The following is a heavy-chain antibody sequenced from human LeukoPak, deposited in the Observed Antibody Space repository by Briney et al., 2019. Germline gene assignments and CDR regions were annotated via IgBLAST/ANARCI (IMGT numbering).Heavy chain of an antibody. Sequence: GGSLRLSCAASGFTFSSYSMNWVRQAPGKGLEWVSSISSSNSYIYYADSVKGRFTISRDNAMNSLYLQMNSLRAEDTAVYYCARGGDSGYDPYFDFWGPGTLVAVSS. D-gene: IGHD3-22*01. CDR1: GFTFSSYS. J-gene: IGHJ4*02. CDR3: ARGGDSGYDPYFDF. V-gene: IGHV3-21*01. CDR2: ISSSNSYI.